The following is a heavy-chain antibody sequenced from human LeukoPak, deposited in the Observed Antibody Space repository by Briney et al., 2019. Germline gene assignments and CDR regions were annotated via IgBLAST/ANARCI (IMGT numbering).Heavy chain of an antibody. J-gene: IGHJ4*02. V-gene: IGHV1-2*02. CDR2: INPNSGGT. CDR3: ATGVWLPHGIAAAGTLIFDY. CDR1: GYTFTGYY. D-gene: IGHD6-13*01. Sequence: GASVKVSCKASGYTFTGYYMHWVRQAPGQGLEWMGWINPNSGGTNYAQKFQGRVTMTEDTSTDTAYMELSSLRSEDTAVYYCATGVWLPHGIAAAGTLIFDYWGQGTLVTVSS.